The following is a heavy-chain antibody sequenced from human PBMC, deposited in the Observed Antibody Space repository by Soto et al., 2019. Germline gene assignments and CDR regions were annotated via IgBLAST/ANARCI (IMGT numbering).Heavy chain of an antibody. CDR3: ARALSTYYDFWSGYFYLDY. Sequence: PXGSLRLSCAASGFTVSSNYMSWVRQAPGKGLDWVSVIYSGGSTYYADSVKGRFTISRDNSKNTLYLQMNSLRAEDTAVYYCARALSTYYDFWSGYFYLDYWGQGTLVTVSS. CDR2: IYSGGST. V-gene: IGHV3-53*01. CDR1: GFTVSSNY. J-gene: IGHJ4*02. D-gene: IGHD3-3*01.